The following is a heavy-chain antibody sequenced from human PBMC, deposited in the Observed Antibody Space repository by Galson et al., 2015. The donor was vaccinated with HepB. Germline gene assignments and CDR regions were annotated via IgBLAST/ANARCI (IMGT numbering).Heavy chain of an antibody. Sequence: FLRLSCAASGFTFSSYAMSWVRQAPGKGLEWVSAISGSGGSTYYADSVKGRFTISRDNSKNTLYLQMNSLRAEDTAVYYCAGGVAAREDYYYYYGMDVWGQGTTVTVSS. CDR3: AGGVAAREDYYYYYGMDV. J-gene: IGHJ6*02. D-gene: IGHD6-6*01. CDR2: ISGSGGST. V-gene: IGHV3-23*01. CDR1: GFTFSSYA.